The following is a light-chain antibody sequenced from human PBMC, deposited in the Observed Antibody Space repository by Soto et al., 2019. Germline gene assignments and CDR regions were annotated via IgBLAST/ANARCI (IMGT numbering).Light chain of an antibody. J-gene: IGLJ3*02. V-gene: IGLV2-14*01. CDR3: SSYTSSSTGV. CDR1: SSDVGAYNY. CDR2: EVS. Sequence: QSALTQPASVSGSPGQSITISCTGTSSDVGAYNYVSWYQQHTGKAPKLMIYEVSNRPSGVSNRFSGSKSGNTASLTISGLQAEDEADYYCSSYTSSSTGVFGGGTKLTVL.